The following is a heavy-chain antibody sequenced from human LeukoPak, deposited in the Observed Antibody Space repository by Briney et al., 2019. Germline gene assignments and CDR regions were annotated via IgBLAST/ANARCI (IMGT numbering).Heavy chain of an antibody. CDR2: INPSGGST. V-gene: IGHV1-46*01. D-gene: IGHD6-6*01. J-gene: IGHJ5*02. Sequence: GASVKVSCKASGYTFTSYYMHWVRQAPGQGLEWMGIINPSGGSTTYAQKFQGRITITRDTPTSTVYMVLSSLRSEDTAVYYCARDRYSISSLYDLWGQGTLVSVSS. CDR1: GYTFTSYY. CDR3: ARDRYSISSLYDL.